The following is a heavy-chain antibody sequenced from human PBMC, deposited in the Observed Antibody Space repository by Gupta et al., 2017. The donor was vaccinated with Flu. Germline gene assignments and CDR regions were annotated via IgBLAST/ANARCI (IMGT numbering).Heavy chain of an antibody. D-gene: IGHD3-10*01. CDR1: GGSISSESHY. Sequence: QLQLQESGSGLVTPLETLSLTCTVSGGSISSESHYWAWIRQSPERGLEWIGTIHFSGTTYYNPALQSRLTMSEDTSKNQISRKLTSVTATDTAVYYCARPSSVRGYTFGSAGAFDTWGRGTMVIVSA. CDR3: ARPSSVRGYTFGSAGAFDT. CDR2: IHFSGTT. V-gene: IGHV4-39*01. J-gene: IGHJ3*02.